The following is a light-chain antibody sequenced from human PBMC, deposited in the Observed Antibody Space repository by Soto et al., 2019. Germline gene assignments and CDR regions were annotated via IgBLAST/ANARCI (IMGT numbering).Light chain of an antibody. CDR1: QSVSSGF. J-gene: IGKJ1*01. CDR2: GAS. CDR3: QQYDSSPPT. Sequence: EIVLTQSPGTLSLSPGQRATLSCRASQSVSSGFLAWYQQKPGQAPRLLIYGASSRATAIPDRFSGSGSGTDFTLTISRLEPEDFAVYYCQQYDSSPPTFGQGTKVEIK. V-gene: IGKV3-20*01.